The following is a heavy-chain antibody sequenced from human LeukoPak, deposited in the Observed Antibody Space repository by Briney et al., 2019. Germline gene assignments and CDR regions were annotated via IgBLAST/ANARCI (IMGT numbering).Heavy chain of an antibody. D-gene: IGHD2-15*01. CDR2: INHSGST. Sequence: PSETLSLTCAVYGGSFSGYYWSWIRQPPGKGLEWIGEINHSGSTNYNPSLKSRVTISVDTSKNQFSLKLSSVTAADTAVYYCARQGYCSGGSCYYFSAFDIWGQGTMVTVSS. CDR1: GGSFSGYY. CDR3: ARQGYCSGGSCYYFSAFDI. J-gene: IGHJ3*02. V-gene: IGHV4-34*01.